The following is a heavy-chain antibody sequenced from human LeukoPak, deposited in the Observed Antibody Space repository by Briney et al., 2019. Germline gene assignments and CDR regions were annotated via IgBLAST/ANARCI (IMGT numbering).Heavy chain of an antibody. J-gene: IGHJ4*02. CDR3: AKDSSGWARDY. V-gene: IGHV3-23*01. D-gene: IGHD6-19*01. CDR2: ISGSGGST. Sequence: GGSLRLSCAASGFTLSTYGMSWVRQAPGKGLKWVSAISGSGGSTYYADSVKGRFTISRDNSKNTLYLQMNSLRAEDTAVYYCAKDSSGWARDYWGQGTLVTVSS. CDR1: GFTLSTYG.